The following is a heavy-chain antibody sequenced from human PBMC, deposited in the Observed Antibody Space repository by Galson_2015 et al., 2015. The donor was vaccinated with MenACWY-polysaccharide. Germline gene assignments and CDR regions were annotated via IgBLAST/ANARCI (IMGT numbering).Heavy chain of an antibody. J-gene: IGHJ6*02. CDR2: IHYSGST. CDR3: ARDKVYCSGGSCYIYYGLDV. D-gene: IGHD2-15*01. V-gene: IGHV4-59*01. Sequence: IHYSGSTKYNPSLKSRVYISVDTSKNQFSLKMTSVTAADTAVYYCARDKVYCSGGSCYIYYGLDVWGQGTTVTVSS.